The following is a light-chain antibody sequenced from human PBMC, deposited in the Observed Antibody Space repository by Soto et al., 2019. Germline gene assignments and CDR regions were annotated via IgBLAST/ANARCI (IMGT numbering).Light chain of an antibody. Sequence: QSALTQPPPASGSPGQSVTISCTGTSSDVGGYNYVSWYQQHPGKAPKLIIFEVSKRPSGVPDRFSASKSGDTASLTVSGLQAEDEADYYCSSYAGSNNLVFGGGTKLTVL. CDR2: EVS. CDR3: SSYAGSNNLV. CDR1: SSDVGGYNY. V-gene: IGLV2-8*01. J-gene: IGLJ2*01.